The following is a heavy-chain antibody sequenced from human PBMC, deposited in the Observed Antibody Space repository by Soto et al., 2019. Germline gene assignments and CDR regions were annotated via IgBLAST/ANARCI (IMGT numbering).Heavy chain of an antibody. V-gene: IGHV4-39*01. CDR3: ARLEGLATISYYFDF. Sequence: NPSETLSLTFSVSGDSINSDKYYWGWIRQPPGKGLEWIGSIYFRGNTYYNPSLQTRVTISLDKSKSQFSLKLNSVTAADSAVYFCARLEGLATISYYFDFWGQGALVTVSS. D-gene: IGHD3-9*01. CDR2: IYFRGNT. CDR1: GDSINSDKYY. J-gene: IGHJ4*02.